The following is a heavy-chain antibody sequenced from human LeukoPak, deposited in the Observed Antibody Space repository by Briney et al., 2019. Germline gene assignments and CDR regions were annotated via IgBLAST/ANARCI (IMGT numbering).Heavy chain of an antibody. J-gene: IGHJ4*02. V-gene: IGHV4-34*01. Sequence: SETLSLTCAVYGGSFSGYYWSWIRRPPGKGLEWIGEINHSGSTHYNPSLKSRVTISVDTSKSQFSLKLSSVTAADTAVYYCARGRYVWGSYRYYFDYWGQGTLVTVSS. D-gene: IGHD3-16*02. CDR1: GGSFSGYY. CDR2: INHSGST. CDR3: ARGRYVWGSYRYYFDY.